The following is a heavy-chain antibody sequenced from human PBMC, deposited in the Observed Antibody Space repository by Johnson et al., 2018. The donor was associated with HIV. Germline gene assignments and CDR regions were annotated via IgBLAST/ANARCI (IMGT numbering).Heavy chain of an antibody. J-gene: IGHJ3*02. Sequence: QVQLVESGGGVVQPGRSLRLSCAASGFTFSSYAIHWVRQAPGKGLEWVAVISHDGSIKYYADSVKGRFTISRDNSKNTLYLQMNSLRAEDTAVYYCERRAATFDAFDIWGQGTMVTVS. D-gene: IGHD6-13*01. V-gene: IGHV3-30-3*01. CDR1: GFTFSSYA. CDR3: ERRAATFDAFDI. CDR2: ISHDGSIK.